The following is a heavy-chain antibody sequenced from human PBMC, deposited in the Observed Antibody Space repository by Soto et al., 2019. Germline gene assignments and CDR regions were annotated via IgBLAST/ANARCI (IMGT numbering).Heavy chain of an antibody. CDR1: GGTFSSYA. V-gene: IGHV1-69*01. J-gene: IGHJ5*02. Sequence: QVQLVQSGAEVKKPGSSVKVSCKASGGTFSSYAISWVRQAPGQGLECMGGIIPIFGTANYAQKFQGRVTITADESTSTAYMELSSLRSEDTAVYYCARAPLGAARRLGWFDPWGQGTLVTVSS. D-gene: IGHD6-6*01. CDR2: IIPIFGTA. CDR3: ARAPLGAARRLGWFDP.